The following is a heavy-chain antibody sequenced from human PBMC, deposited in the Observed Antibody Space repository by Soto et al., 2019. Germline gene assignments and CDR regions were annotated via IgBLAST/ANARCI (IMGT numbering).Heavy chain of an antibody. V-gene: IGHV1-69*12. D-gene: IGHD1-7*01. CDR3: ARDLRITGTMWWFDP. Sequence: QVQLVQSGAVVKKPGSSVKVSCKASGGTFSSYAISWVRQAPGQGLEWMGGIIPIFGTANYAQKFQDRVTITADESTSTAYMELSSLRSEDTAVYYCARDLRITGTMWWFDPWGQGTLVTVSS. CDR1: GGTFSSYA. CDR2: IIPIFGTA. J-gene: IGHJ5*02.